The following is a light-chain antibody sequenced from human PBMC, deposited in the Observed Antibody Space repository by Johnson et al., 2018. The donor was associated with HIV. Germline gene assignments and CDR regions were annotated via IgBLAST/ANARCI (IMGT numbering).Light chain of an antibody. V-gene: IGLV1-44*01. CDR1: SSNIGSNT. CDR2: RNN. CDR3: AASDYSLSAGGV. Sequence: QSVLTQPPSASGTPGQRVTISCSGSSSNIGSNTVNWYQQLPGTAPKLLIYRNNQRPSGVPDRFSGSTSGTSASLAIRGLQAEDEADYYCAASDYSLSAGGVFGTGTKVTVL. J-gene: IGLJ1*01.